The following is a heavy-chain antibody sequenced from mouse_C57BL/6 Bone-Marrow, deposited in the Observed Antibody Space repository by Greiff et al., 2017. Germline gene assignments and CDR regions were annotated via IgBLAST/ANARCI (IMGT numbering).Heavy chain of an antibody. Sequence: QVQLKDSGPELVKPGASVKISCKASGYAFSSSWMNWVKQRPGKGLEWIGRIYPGDGDTNYNGKFKGKATLTADKSSSTAYMRLSSLTSEDSAVYFCARVYGWYAMDYWGQGTSVTVSS. CDR2: IYPGDGDT. V-gene: IGHV1-82*01. CDR1: GYAFSSSW. D-gene: IGHD1-1*01. J-gene: IGHJ4*01. CDR3: ARVYGWYAMDY.